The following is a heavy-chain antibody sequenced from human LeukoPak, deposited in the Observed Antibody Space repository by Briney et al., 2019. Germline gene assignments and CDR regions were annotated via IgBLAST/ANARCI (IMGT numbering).Heavy chain of an antibody. V-gene: IGHV3-53*01. Sequence: PGGSLRLSCAASGFTVSSNYMSWVRQAPGKGLEWVSVIYSGGSTYYADSVKGRFTISRDNSKNTLYLQPNSLRAEDTAVYYCARGSQWLPPDYWGQGTLVTVSS. CDR3: ARGSQWLPPDY. CDR1: GFTVSSNY. CDR2: IYSGGST. J-gene: IGHJ4*02. D-gene: IGHD3-22*01.